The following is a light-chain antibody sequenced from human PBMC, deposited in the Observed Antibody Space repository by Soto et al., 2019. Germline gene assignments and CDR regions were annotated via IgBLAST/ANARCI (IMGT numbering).Light chain of an antibody. V-gene: IGKV1-8*01. Sequence: VRMTKSPSSLSASTGDRVTITCRASQGVSNYLAWYQQKPGRAPKLLIYAASTFQSGVPSRFSGSGSGTDFTLTITCLQSEDFAIYYCQQYYSSPWTFGQGTKV. J-gene: IGKJ1*01. CDR2: AAS. CDR3: QQYYSSPWT. CDR1: QGVSNY.